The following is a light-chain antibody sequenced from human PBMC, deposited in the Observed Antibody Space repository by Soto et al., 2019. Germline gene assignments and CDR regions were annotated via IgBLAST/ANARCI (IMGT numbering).Light chain of an antibody. CDR3: QQYGSSPIT. CDR2: GAS. Sequence: EIVLTQSPGTLSLSPGERATLSCRASQTFSSTYLAWYQQKPGQAPRLLIYGASSRATGIPDRFSGSGSGTDFTLTINRVEPEDSAVYYCQQYGSSPITFGQGTRLEIK. V-gene: IGKV3-20*01. CDR1: QTFSSTY. J-gene: IGKJ5*01.